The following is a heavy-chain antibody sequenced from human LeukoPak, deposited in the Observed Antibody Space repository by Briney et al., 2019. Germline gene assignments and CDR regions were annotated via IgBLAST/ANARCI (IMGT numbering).Heavy chain of an antibody. Sequence: GGSLRLSCVVSGFTFSNYGMSWVRQAPGKGLECASTISADGGSTYYPDSVKGRFTISRDNSKNTLYLQMNSLRAEDTALYYCAKSPSLQAFDVWGQGTMVSVSS. CDR1: GFTFSNYG. J-gene: IGHJ3*01. CDR2: ISADGGST. V-gene: IGHV3-23*01. CDR3: AKSPSLQAFDV.